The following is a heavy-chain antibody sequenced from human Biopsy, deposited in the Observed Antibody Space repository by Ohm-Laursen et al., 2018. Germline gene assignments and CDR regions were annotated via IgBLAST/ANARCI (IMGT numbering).Heavy chain of an antibody. CDR3: AKGLYSGSYYYDS. Sequence: SLRLSCAASGFTPSNYGMHWVRQAPGRGLEWVAAVSSDGKNKHYADSVQGRFTISRDNSKTTVDLQMNSLRAEDTAVYYCAKGLYSGSYYYDSWGQGTLVTVSS. V-gene: IGHV3-30*18. D-gene: IGHD1-26*01. CDR2: VSSDGKNK. CDR1: GFTPSNYG. J-gene: IGHJ4*02.